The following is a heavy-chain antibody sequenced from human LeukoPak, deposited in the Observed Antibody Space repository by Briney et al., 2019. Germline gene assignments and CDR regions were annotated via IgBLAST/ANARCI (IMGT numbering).Heavy chain of an antibody. CDR2: IYTSGST. J-gene: IGHJ5*02. Sequence: SETLSLTRTVSGGSISSGSYYWSWIRQPAGKGLEWIGRIYTSGSTNYNPSLKSRVTISVDTSKNQFSLKLSSVTAADTAVYYCARESGIAVAGTYWFDPWGQGTLVTVSS. CDR1: GGSISSGSYY. V-gene: IGHV4-61*02. CDR3: ARESGIAVAGTYWFDP. D-gene: IGHD6-19*01.